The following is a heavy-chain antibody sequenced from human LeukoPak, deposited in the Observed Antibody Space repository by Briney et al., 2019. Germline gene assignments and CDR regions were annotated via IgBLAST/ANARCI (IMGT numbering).Heavy chain of an antibody. Sequence: HPGGSLLLSCAASGFTVSSNYMKWVRQAPGKGLEWVSVIYSGGSTYYADSVKGRFTISRDNAKNSLYLQMNSLRAEDTAVYYCARGVIVATSNDAFDIWGQGTMVTVSS. D-gene: IGHD5-12*01. CDR1: GFTVSSNY. CDR2: IYSGGST. V-gene: IGHV3-53*01. J-gene: IGHJ3*02. CDR3: ARGVIVATSNDAFDI.